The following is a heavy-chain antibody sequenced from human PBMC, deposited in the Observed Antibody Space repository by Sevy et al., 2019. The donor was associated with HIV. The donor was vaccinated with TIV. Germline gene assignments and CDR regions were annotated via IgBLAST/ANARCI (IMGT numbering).Heavy chain of an antibody. D-gene: IGHD1-1*01. CDR3: ARRARHDPSWFDP. CDR2: ISAYNGNT. Sequence: ASVKGSCKASGYTFTSYGISWVRQAPGQGLEWMGRISAYNGNTNYAQKLQGRVTMTTDTSTSTAYMELRSLRSDDTAVYYCARRARHDPSWFDPWGQGTLVTVSS. V-gene: IGHV1-18*01. J-gene: IGHJ5*02. CDR1: GYTFTSYG.